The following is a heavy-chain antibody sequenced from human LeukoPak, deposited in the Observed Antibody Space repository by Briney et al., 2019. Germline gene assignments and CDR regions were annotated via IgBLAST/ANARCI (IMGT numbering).Heavy chain of an antibody. V-gene: IGHV1-2*02. CDR1: GFTFTDYY. CDR3: ARVVPAAVAFDY. CDR2: INPNSGGT. J-gene: IGHJ4*02. D-gene: IGHD2-2*01. Sequence: GASVKVSCKASGFTFTDYYMHWVRQAPGQGLEWMGWINPNSGGTNYAQKFQGRVTMTRDTSISTAYMELSRLRSDDTAVYYCARVVPAAVAFDYWGQGTLVTVSS.